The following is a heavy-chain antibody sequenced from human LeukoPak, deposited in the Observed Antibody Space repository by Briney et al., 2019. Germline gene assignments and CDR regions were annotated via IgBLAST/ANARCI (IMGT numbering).Heavy chain of an antibody. J-gene: IGHJ4*02. D-gene: IGHD2-21*01. CDR3: ATDLGHSIHYFVS. V-gene: IGHV3-7*01. CDR2: IKQDGNEE. CDR1: GFSFGSYW. Sequence: GGSLRLSCAASGFSFGSYWMSWVRQAPRKGLEWVANIKQDGNEEFYVDSVKGRFTISRDNGKNSLYLHMHSLGAEDTAVYYCATDLGHSIHYFVSWGQGTLVTVSS.